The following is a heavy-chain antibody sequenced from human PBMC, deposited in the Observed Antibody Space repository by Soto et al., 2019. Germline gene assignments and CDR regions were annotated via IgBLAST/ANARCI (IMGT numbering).Heavy chain of an antibody. CDR1: GFTFNSYV. D-gene: IGHD2-21*02. CDR3: AKREGPYWGGDCFVD. V-gene: IGHV3-23*01. CDR2: ISGSGGGR. J-gene: IGHJ4*02. Sequence: EVQLLESGGGLVQPGGSLRLSCAASGFTFNSYVMNWVRQAPGKGLEWVSSISGSGGGRYYADSVKGRFSISRDNSKNTLYLEMNSLRVEDTAVYYCAKREGPYWGGDCFVDWGQGTLVNVSS.